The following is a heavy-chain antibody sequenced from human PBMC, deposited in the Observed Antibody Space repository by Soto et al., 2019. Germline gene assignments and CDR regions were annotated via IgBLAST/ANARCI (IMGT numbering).Heavy chain of an antibody. V-gene: IGHV1-69*13. D-gene: IGHD3-22*01. CDR3: TRDLYYFDSSAYYGHNWFDP. J-gene: IGHJ5*02. CDR2: IIPMFGTT. CDR1: GYTFTSYG. Sequence: GASVKVSCKASGYTFTSYGMSWVRQAPGQGLEWMGGIIPMFGTTTYAENFQGRVTITADESTSTAYMELTSLRSEDTAVYYCTRDLYYFDSSAYYGHNWFDPWGQGTRVTVSS.